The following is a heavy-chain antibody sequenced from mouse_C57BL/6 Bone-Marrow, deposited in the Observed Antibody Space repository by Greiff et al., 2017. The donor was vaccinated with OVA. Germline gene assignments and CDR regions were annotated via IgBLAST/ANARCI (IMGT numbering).Heavy chain of an antibody. J-gene: IGHJ1*03. D-gene: IGHD1-1*01. CDR3: ARRGGYGSSYCWYFDV. V-gene: IGHV8-12*01. CDR2: IYWDDDK. Sequence: QVQLKESGPGILQSSQTLSLTCSFSGFSLSTSGMGVSWIRQPSGKGLEWLAHIYWDDDKRYNPSLKSRLTISKDTSRNQVFLKITSVDTADTATYYCARRGGYGSSYCWYFDVWGTGTTVTVSS. CDR1: GFSLSTSGMG.